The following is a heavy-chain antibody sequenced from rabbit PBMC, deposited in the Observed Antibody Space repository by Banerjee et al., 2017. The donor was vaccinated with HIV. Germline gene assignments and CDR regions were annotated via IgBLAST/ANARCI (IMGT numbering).Heavy chain of an antibody. V-gene: IGHV1S45*01. Sequence: QQQLEESGGGLVKPEGSLTLTCKASGFSFSSGYDMCWVRQAPGKGLEWIACIVTGDGNTGYASWVNGRFTISEPSSTTVTLQMTSVTAADTATYFCAIDRSIYVYARGSGDYTYGMDLWGQGTLVTVS. D-gene: IGHD1-1*01. CDR3: AIDRSIYVYARGSGDYTYGMDL. J-gene: IGHJ6*01. CDR1: GFSFSSGYD. CDR2: IVTGDGNT.